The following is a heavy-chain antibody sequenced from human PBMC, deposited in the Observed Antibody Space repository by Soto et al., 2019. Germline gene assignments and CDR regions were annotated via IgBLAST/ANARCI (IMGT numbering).Heavy chain of an antibody. CDR2: ISYDGSNK. V-gene: IGHV3-30*18. J-gene: IGHJ6*02. CDR1: GFTFSSYG. CDR3: AKGPEGYYDFWSGYTKYGMDV. D-gene: IGHD3-3*01. Sequence: GGSLRLSCAASGFTFSSYGMHWVRQAPGKGLEWVAVISYDGSNKYYADSVKGRFTISRDNSKNTLYLQMNSLRAEDTAVYYCAKGPEGYYDFWSGYTKYGMDVWGQGTTVTVS.